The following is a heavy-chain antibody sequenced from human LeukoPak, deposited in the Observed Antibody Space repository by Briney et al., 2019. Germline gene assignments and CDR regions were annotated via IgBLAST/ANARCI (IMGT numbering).Heavy chain of an antibody. Sequence: GGSLRLSCAASGFTFNNYAMSWVRQAPGKGLEWVSAISGSGGSTYYADSVKGRFTISRDNSKNTLYLQMNSLRAEDTAVYYCAKDKKDAFDIWGQGTMVTVSS. J-gene: IGHJ3*02. V-gene: IGHV3-23*01. CDR1: GFTFNNYA. CDR2: ISGSGGST. CDR3: AKDKKDAFDI.